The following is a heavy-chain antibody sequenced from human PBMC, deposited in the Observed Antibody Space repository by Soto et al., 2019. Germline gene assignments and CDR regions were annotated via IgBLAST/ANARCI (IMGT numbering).Heavy chain of an antibody. Sequence: PSETLSLTCTVSGGSISRYYWSWIRQPPGKGLEWIGYIYYSGSTNYNPSLKSRVTISVDTSKNQFSLKLSSVTAADTAVYCCARPHGGSSGWDNWFDPWGQGTLVTVSS. CDR2: IYYSGST. CDR3: ARPHGGSSGWDNWFDP. V-gene: IGHV4-59*01. J-gene: IGHJ5*02. D-gene: IGHD6-25*01. CDR1: GGSISRYY.